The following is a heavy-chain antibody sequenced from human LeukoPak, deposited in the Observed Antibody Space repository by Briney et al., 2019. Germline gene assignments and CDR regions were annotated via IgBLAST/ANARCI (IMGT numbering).Heavy chain of an antibody. CDR2: IDHIGRT. D-gene: IGHD2-2*01. CDR3: AKPIDCSSTICTGPMDV. Sequence: KTSETLSLTCAVYGESLQSFYWSWIRQPPGKGPEWIGEIDHIGRTKYNPSLKSRLTISIDTSKNQFSLRLGSFTAADTAVYYCAKPIDCSSTICTGPMDVWGKGTTVTVSA. CDR1: GESLQSFY. V-gene: IGHV4-34*01. J-gene: IGHJ6*04.